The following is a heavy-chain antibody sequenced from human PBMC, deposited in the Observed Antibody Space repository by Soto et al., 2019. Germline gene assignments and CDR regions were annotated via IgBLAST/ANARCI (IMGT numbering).Heavy chain of an antibody. D-gene: IGHD3-10*01. V-gene: IGHV3-23*01. CDR1: GFTFSSYA. Sequence: EVQLLESGGALVQPGGSLRLSCAASGFTFSSYAMSWVRQAPGKGLEWVSGIHGNGDRTYYGDSVKGRFTISRDNSKNTLYLEMKSLRVEDTAVYFCTTTWRGLGTYYNVDYWGQGTLVTVSS. CDR3: TTTWRGLGTYYNVDY. CDR2: IHGNGDRT. J-gene: IGHJ4*02.